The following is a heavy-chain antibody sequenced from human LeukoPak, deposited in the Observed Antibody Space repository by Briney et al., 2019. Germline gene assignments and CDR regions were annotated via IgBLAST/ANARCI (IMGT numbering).Heavy chain of an antibody. CDR1: GYTFTSYY. Sequence: WASVKVSCKASGYTFTSYYMHWVRQAPGQGLEWMGIINPSGGSTSYAQKFQGRVTMTRDTSTSTVYMELSSLRSEDTAVYYCARDQSYYDSSGPIDYWGQGILVTASS. J-gene: IGHJ4*02. V-gene: IGHV1-46*03. D-gene: IGHD3-22*01. CDR3: ARDQSYYDSSGPIDY. CDR2: INPSGGST.